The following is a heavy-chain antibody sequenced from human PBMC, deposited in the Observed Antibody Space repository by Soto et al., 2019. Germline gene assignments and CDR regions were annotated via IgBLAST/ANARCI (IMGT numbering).Heavy chain of an antibody. Sequence: GGSLRLSCAVSGFTFSAYWMHWVRQVPGKGLTWVSRISDDGSTATYADSVKGRFIISRDNAKNTLSLEMNTLRADASGLYCCARGHMVSSTGTGAHWGRGTLVTVSS. V-gene: IGHV3-74*01. CDR3: ARGHMVSSTGTGAH. CDR2: ISDDGSTA. J-gene: IGHJ4*02. CDR1: GFTFSAYW. D-gene: IGHD1-1*01.